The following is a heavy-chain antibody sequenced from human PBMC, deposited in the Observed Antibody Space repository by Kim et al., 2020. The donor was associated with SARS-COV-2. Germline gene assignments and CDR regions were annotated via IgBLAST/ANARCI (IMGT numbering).Heavy chain of an antibody. V-gene: IGHV3-30*18. J-gene: IGHJ4*02. D-gene: IGHD3-22*01. CDR1: GFTFSSYG. Sequence: GGSLRLSCAASGFTFSSYGMHWVRQAPGKGLEWVAVISYDGSNKYYADSVKGRFTISRDNSKNTLYLQMNSLRAEDTAVYYCAKDMDYYDSSGYYPTVDYWGQGTLVTVSS. CDR3: AKDMDYYDSSGYYPTVDY. CDR2: ISYDGSNK.